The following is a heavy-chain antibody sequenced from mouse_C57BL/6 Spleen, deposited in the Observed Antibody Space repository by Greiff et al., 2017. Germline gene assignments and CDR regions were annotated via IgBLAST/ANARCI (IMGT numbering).Heavy chain of an antibody. Sequence: EVQLQQSGPELVKPGASVKISCKASGYTFTDYYMNWVKQSHGKSLEWIGDINPNNGGTSYNQKFKGKATLTVDKSSSTAYMELRSLTSEDSAVYYCARGVLGAMDYWGQGTSVTVSS. CDR2: INPNNGGT. D-gene: IGHD3-3*01. CDR1: GYTFTDYY. CDR3: ARGVLGAMDY. J-gene: IGHJ4*01. V-gene: IGHV1-26*01.